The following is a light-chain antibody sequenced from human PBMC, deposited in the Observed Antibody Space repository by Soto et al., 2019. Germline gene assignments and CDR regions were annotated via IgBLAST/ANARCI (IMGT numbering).Light chain of an antibody. J-gene: IGLJ2*01. Sequence: QSVLTRPPSASGTPGQRVTISCSGSSSNIGSNYVYWYQQLPGTAPKLLIYRNNQRPSGVPDRFSGSKSGTSASLAISGLRSEDEADYYCAAWDDSLSAHVVFGGGTKLTV. CDR1: SSNIGSNY. V-gene: IGLV1-47*01. CDR2: RNN. CDR3: AAWDDSLSAHVV.